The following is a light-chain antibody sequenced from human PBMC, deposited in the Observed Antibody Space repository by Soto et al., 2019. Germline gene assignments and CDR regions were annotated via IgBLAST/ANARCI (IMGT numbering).Light chain of an antibody. Sequence: EIVLTQSPATLSLSPGERATLSCRASQSVSSYLAWYQQKPGQAPRLLIYDASNRATGIPARFSGSGSGTDLTLTIRSLEPEDFEVYSCQQRSNWPPYTFGQGIKLEIK. CDR3: QQRSNWPPYT. J-gene: IGKJ2*01. CDR2: DAS. CDR1: QSVSSY. V-gene: IGKV3-11*01.